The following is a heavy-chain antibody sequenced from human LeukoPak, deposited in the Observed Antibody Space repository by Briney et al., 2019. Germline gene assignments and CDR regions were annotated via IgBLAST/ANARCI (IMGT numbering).Heavy chain of an antibody. Sequence: GGSLRLSCAASGFTFNNYAMNWVRQAPGKGLEWVSVINDSGGSTFYADSVKGRFSISRDNSNPYLQMSSLRAEDTAVYYCARSLKWNLVGFDYWGQGTLVTVSS. V-gene: IGHV3-23*01. J-gene: IGHJ4*02. CDR3: ARSLKWNLVGFDY. CDR1: GFTFNNYA. D-gene: IGHD1-1*01. CDR2: INDSGGST.